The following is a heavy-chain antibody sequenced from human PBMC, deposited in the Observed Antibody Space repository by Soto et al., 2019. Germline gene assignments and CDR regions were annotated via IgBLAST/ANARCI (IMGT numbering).Heavy chain of an antibody. CDR1: GFTFSDYY. CDR2: IRNKANNYAT. CDR3: TREKRYYNKLTSCYFDS. J-gene: IGHJ4*02. Sequence: EVQLVQSGGGLVQPGGSLRLSCAASGFTFSDYYMDWVRRAPGKGLEWVGRIRNKANNYATEYAACLKGRVTFSRDDSENSLYLQMNSLETEDTAVYWGTREKRYYNKLTSCYFDSWGQGTLVTVSS. V-gene: IGHV3-72*01. D-gene: IGHD3-10*01.